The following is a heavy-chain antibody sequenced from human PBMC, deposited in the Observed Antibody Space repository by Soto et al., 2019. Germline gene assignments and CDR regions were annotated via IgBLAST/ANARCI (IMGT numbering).Heavy chain of an antibody. V-gene: IGHV1-18*01. J-gene: IGHJ4*02. CDR2: ISAYNGNT. CDR3: ARDLAVGLVDY. Sequence: QVQLVQSGAEVKKPGASVKVSCKASGYTFTSYGISWVRQAPGQGLEWMGWISAYNGNTNYAKKLQGRVTMTTDTSTSTAAMEMRRLRSDVTAGYYCARDLAVGLVDYWGQGTLVTVSS. CDR1: GYTFTSYG. D-gene: IGHD6-19*01.